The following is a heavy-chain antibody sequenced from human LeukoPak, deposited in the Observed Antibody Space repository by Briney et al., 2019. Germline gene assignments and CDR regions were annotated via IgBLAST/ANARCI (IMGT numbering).Heavy chain of an antibody. CDR3: AGYPGIFGVVNY. V-gene: IGHV3-21*01. Sequence: SGGSLRLSWAALGFTFSSYSMNWVRQAQGKGLEWVSSISSSSSYIYYADSVKGRFTLSRDNAKNSLYLQMNSLRAEDTAVYYCAGYPGIFGVVNYWGQGTLVTVSS. CDR1: GFTFSSYS. D-gene: IGHD3-3*01. J-gene: IGHJ4*02. CDR2: ISSSSSYI.